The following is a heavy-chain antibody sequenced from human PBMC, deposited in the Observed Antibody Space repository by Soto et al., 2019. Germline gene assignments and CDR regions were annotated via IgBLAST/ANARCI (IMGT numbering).Heavy chain of an antibody. J-gene: IGHJ6*02. CDR3: ASSRYCSGGSCYSLSAYYYYGMDV. D-gene: IGHD2-15*01. Sequence: SETLTVTCADSGGSISSGGYSWSWIRQPPGKGLEWIGYIYHSGSTYYNPSLKSRVTISVDRSKNQFSLKLSSVTAADTAVYYCASSRYCSGGSCYSLSAYYYYGMDVWGQGTTVTVSS. CDR1: GGSISSGGYS. V-gene: IGHV4-30-2*01. CDR2: IYHSGST.